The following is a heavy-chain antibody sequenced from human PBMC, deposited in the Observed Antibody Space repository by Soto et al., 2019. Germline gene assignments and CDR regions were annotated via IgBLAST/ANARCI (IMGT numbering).Heavy chain of an antibody. CDR3: ARGGRAIAVAGTVFDY. Sequence: QVQLVQSGAEVKKPGASVKVSCKASGYTFTGYYMHWVRQAPGQGLEWMGWINPNSGGTNYAQKFQGWVTMTRDTSISPAYMELSRLRSDDTAVYYCARGGRAIAVAGTVFDYWGQGTLVTVSS. CDR1: GYTFTGYY. CDR2: INPNSGGT. D-gene: IGHD6-19*01. J-gene: IGHJ4*02. V-gene: IGHV1-2*04.